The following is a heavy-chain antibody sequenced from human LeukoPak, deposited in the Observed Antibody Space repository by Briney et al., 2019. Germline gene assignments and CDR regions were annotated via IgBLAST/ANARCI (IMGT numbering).Heavy chain of an antibody. Sequence: SETLSLTCTVSGGSISSSSYYWGWTRQPPGKGLEWIGSIYYSGSTYYNPSLKSRVTISVDTSKNQFSLKLSSVTAADTAVYYCARSPTAMVTWFDPWGQGTLVTVSS. CDR3: ARSPTAMVTWFDP. CDR1: GGSISSSSYY. V-gene: IGHV4-39*01. J-gene: IGHJ5*02. CDR2: IYYSGST. D-gene: IGHD5-18*01.